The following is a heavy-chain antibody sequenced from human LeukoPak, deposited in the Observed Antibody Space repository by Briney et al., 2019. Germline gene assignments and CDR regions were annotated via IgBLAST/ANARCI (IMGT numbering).Heavy chain of an antibody. V-gene: IGHV4-59*01. CDR2: VYYSGST. CDR1: SGSIRTYY. CDR3: ARRVASRPVYCFDY. J-gene: IGHJ4*02. D-gene: IGHD2-15*01. Sequence: SETLSLTCTVSSGSIRTYYWSWIRQPPGKGLEWIGYVYYSGSTKYNPSLTSRVTISVDTSKNQFSLRLSSVTDADTAVYYCARRVASRPVYCFDYWGQGNLVIVSS.